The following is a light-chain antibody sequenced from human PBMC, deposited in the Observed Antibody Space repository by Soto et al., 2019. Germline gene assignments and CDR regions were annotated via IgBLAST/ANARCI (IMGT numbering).Light chain of an antibody. V-gene: IGKV3-11*01. Sequence: EIVLTQSPATLSLLPGERATLSCRASQSVGSSLAWYQHKAGQAPRLLLYDASNRATGIPARFSGSGSATDFTLTISSLEPEDFAVYYCQQRSSWITFGQGTRLEIE. J-gene: IGKJ5*01. CDR2: DAS. CDR3: QQRSSWIT. CDR1: QSVGSS.